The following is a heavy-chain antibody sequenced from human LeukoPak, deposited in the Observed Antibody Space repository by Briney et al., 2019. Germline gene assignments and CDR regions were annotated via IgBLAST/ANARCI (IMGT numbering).Heavy chain of an antibody. CDR2: IYYSGST. J-gene: IGHJ4*02. D-gene: IGHD7-27*01. CDR3: ARHTELTGDLEY. V-gene: IGHV4-39*01. CDR1: GGSISSSSYY. Sequence: PSETLSLTCTVSGGSISSSSYYWGWIRQPPGKGLEWIGSIYYSGSTYYNPSLKSRVTISVDTSKNQFSLKLSSVTAADTAVYYCARHTELTGDLEYWGQGTLVTVSS.